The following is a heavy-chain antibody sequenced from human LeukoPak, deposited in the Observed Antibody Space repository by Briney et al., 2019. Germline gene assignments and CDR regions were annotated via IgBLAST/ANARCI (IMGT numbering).Heavy chain of an antibody. CDR1: GGSISSYY. CDR3: ARQSRGGYDFDY. J-gene: IGHJ4*02. Sequence: SETLSLTCPVSGGSISSYYWSWIRQPPGKGLEWIGYIYYSGSTNYNPSLKSRVTISVDTSKNQFSLKLSSVTAADTAVYYCARQSRGGYDFDYWGQGTLVTVSS. D-gene: IGHD5-12*01. CDR2: IYYSGST. V-gene: IGHV4-59*08.